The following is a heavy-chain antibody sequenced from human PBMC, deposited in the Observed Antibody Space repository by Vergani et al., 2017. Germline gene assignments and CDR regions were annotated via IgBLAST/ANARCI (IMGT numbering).Heavy chain of an antibody. CDR3: ARDSSGYYDSSGAYFGVDY. D-gene: IGHD3-22*01. Sequence: QVQLVQSGAEVKKPGASVKVSCKVSGYTLTELSMHWVRQAPGKGLEWMGGFDPEDGETIYAQKFQGRVTMTEDTSTDTAYMDLSSLRSEDTAVYYCARDSSGYYDSSGAYFGVDYWGQGTLVTVSS. CDR2: FDPEDGET. CDR1: GYTLTELS. J-gene: IGHJ4*02. V-gene: IGHV1-24*01.